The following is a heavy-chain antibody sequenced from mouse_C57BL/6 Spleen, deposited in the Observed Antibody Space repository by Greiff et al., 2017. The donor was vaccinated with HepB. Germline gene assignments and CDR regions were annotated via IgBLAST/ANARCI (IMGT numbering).Heavy chain of an antibody. V-gene: IGHV1-82*01. J-gene: IGHJ3*01. Sequence: VQGVESGPELVKPGASVKISCKASGYAFSSSWMNWVKQRPGKGLEWIGRIYPGDGDTNYNGKFKGKATLTADKSSSTAYMQLSSLTSEDSAVYFCARGTGVFAYWGQGTLVTVSA. D-gene: IGHD4-1*01. CDR1: GYAFSSSW. CDR2: IYPGDGDT. CDR3: ARGTGVFAY.